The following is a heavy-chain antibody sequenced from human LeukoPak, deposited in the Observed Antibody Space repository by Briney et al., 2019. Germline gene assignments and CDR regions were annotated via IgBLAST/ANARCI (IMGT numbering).Heavy chain of an antibody. D-gene: IGHD6-19*01. Sequence: SETLSLTCTVSGGSTSSYYWSWIRQPPGKGLEWIGYIYYSGSTNYNPSLKSRLTISIDTSTNQFSLKLSSVTAADTAVYYCARHSGAGTGFVYWGQGTLVTVSS. CDR3: ARHSGAGTGFVY. CDR1: GGSTSSYY. CDR2: IYYSGST. J-gene: IGHJ4*02. V-gene: IGHV4-59*08.